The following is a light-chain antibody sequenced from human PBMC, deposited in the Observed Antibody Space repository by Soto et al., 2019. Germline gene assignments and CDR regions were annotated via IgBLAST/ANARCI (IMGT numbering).Light chain of an antibody. J-gene: IGKJ5*01. CDR3: QQSYRNPIT. CDR2: AAS. Sequence: DNPMTQSASSLSASVGDRGILTCRASQSISNYLNWYQQKPGKAPNLLIHAASSLQSGVPPRFSGSGSGTDFTLTISSLQPEDFATYFCQQSYRNPITFGQGTRLEI. V-gene: IGKV1-39*01. CDR1: QSISNY.